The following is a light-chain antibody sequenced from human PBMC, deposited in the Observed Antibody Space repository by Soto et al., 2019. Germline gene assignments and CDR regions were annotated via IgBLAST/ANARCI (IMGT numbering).Light chain of an antibody. CDR2: DAS. CDR3: QQYNSYWT. Sequence: DSHMTQSPSTLSASVGDRVTITCRASQSISTWLAWYQQKPGKATNLLIYDASSLKSGVPSRFSASGSGTEFTLTISSLQPDDFATYYCQQYNSYWTFGQGTKVDIK. V-gene: IGKV1-5*01. CDR1: QSISTW. J-gene: IGKJ1*01.